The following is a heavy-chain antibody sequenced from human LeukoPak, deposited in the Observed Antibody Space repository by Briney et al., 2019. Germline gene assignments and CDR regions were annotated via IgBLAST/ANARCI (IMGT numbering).Heavy chain of an antibody. CDR3: ARVRRGYSYPNWFDP. CDR2: MNPNSGNT. J-gene: IGHJ5*02. Sequence: ASVKVSCKASGYTFTGYDINWVRQATGQGLERIGWMNPNSGNTGYAQKFQGRVTMTRSTSITTAYMELSSLTSEDTAVYFCARVRRGYSYPNWFDPWGQGTLVTVSS. CDR1: GYTFTGYD. D-gene: IGHD5-18*01. V-gene: IGHV1-8*01.